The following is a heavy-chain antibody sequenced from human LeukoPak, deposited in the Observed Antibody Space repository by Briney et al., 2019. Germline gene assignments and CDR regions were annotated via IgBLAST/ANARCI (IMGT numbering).Heavy chain of an antibody. CDR1: GGSISSGDYY. CDR3: ARGCSSTSCPVDY. D-gene: IGHD2-2*01. Sequence: PSQTLSLTCTVSGGSISSGDYYWSWIRQPPGKGLEWIGYIYYSGSTYYNPSLKSRVTISVDTSKNQFSLKLSSMTAADTAVYYCARGCSSTSCPVDYWGQGTLVTVSS. V-gene: IGHV4-30-4*01. J-gene: IGHJ4*02. CDR2: IYYSGST.